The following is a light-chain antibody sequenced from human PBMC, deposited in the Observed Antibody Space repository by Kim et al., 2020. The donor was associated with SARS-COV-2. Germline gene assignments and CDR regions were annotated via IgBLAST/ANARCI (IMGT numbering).Light chain of an antibody. J-gene: IGKJ5*01. CDR2: GAS. Sequence: ASVGDRVTITCRASQDIRNDLGWYQQKPGRAPKRLIYGASSLQSGVPSRFSGSGYGTEFTLTISGVQPEDFATYFCLQHSTYPITFGQGTRLEIK. V-gene: IGKV1-17*01. CDR1: QDIRND. CDR3: LQHSTYPIT.